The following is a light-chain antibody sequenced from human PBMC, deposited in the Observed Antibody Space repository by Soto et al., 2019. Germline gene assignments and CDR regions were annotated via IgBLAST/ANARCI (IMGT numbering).Light chain of an antibody. V-gene: IGKV1-5*03. Sequence: DIQMTQSPSTLSASVGDRVTITCRASQSISNWLAWYQQKPGKAPDLLIYEASALESGVPSRFSGSGSGTEFTLTISSLPPDDFAIYYCQQYNMYPYTFGQGTKLDIK. CDR1: QSISNW. J-gene: IGKJ2*01. CDR2: EAS. CDR3: QQYNMYPYT.